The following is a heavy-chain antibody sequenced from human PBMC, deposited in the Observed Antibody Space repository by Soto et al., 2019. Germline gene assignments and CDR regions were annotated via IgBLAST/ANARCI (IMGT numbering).Heavy chain of an antibody. CDR3: AREYYYGSGSYDPNYYGMDV. V-gene: IGHV1-69*13. CDR2: IIPIFGTA. D-gene: IGHD3-10*01. Sequence: SVKVSCKASGGTFSSYAISWVRQAPGQGLEWMGGIIPIFGTANYAQKFQGRVTITADESTSTAYMELSSLRSEDTAVYYCAREYYYGSGSYDPNYYGMDVWGQGTTVTVSS. J-gene: IGHJ6*02. CDR1: GGTFSSYA.